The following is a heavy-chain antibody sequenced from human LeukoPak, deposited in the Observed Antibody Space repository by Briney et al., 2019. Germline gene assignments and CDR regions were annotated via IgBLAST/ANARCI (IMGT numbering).Heavy chain of an antibody. CDR3: ARDGTSTDDY. CDR2: ISGNNDNP. D-gene: IGHD2-2*01. J-gene: IGHJ4*02. Sequence: ASVKVSCKASGYTFSNFGINWVRQAPGQGLEWIASISGNNDNPNYGQKFQGRLTVTTDSSTSTAYMELRNLRSDDTAVYYCARDGTSTDDYWGQGTLVTVSS. CDR1: GYTFSNFG. V-gene: IGHV1-18*01.